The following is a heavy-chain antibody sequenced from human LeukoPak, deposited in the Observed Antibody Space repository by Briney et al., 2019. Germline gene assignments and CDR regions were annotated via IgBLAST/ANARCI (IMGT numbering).Heavy chain of an antibody. D-gene: IGHD3-10*02. CDR1: GFTLSSYE. CDR3: AELGITMIGGV. Sequence: AGGSLRLSCAASGFTLSSYETNWVRQAPGKGLEWVPYISSSGSTIYYADSVKGRFTISRDNAKNSLYLQMNSLRAEDTAVYYCAELGITMIGGVWGKGTTVTISS. CDR2: ISSSGSTI. J-gene: IGHJ6*04. V-gene: IGHV3-48*03.